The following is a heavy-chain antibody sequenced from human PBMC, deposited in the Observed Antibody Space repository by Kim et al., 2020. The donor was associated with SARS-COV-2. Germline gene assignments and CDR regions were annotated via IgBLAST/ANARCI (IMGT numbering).Heavy chain of an antibody. V-gene: IGHV4-59*01. J-gene: IGHJ4*02. CDR3: ARNDNWNQFNY. CDR2: T. D-gene: IGHD1-20*01. Sequence: TDYTPSLRSRVTISVDTSKNQFSLKLTSVTAADTAVYYCARNDNWNQFNYWGQGTLVTVSS.